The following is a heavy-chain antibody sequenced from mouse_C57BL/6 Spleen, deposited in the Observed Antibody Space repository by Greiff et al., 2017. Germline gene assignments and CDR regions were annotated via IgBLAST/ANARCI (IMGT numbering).Heavy chain of an antibody. Sequence: EVQLQQSGAELVRPGASVKLSCTASGFNIKDDYMHWVKQRPEQGLEWIGWIDPENGDTEYASKFQGKATITADTSSNTAYLQLSSLTSEDTAVYYCTTGDLMDYWGQGTSVTVSS. CDR3: TTGDLMDY. J-gene: IGHJ4*01. V-gene: IGHV14-4*01. CDR1: GFNIKDDY. CDR2: IDPENGDT.